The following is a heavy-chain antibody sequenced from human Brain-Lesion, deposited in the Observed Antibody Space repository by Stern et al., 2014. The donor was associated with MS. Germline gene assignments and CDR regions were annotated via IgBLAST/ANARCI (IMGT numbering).Heavy chain of an antibody. CDR1: GYTFTGYY. Sequence: VQLLESGAEVKKPGASVKVSFKASGYTFTGYYMHWVRQAPGQGLEWMGWINPKSGGTNYAQKFQGWVTMTRDTSINTAYMELSRLRSDDTAVYYCATYYYDSTGYNDFWGQGTLVTVSS. D-gene: IGHD3-22*01. V-gene: IGHV1-2*04. J-gene: IGHJ4*02. CDR2: INPKSGGT. CDR3: ATYYYDSTGYNDF.